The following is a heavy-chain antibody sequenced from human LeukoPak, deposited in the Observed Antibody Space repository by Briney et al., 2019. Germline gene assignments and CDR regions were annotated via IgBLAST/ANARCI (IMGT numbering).Heavy chain of an antibody. J-gene: IGHJ4*02. D-gene: IGHD3-9*01. CDR1: GFTFSSYW. Sequence: GGSLRLSCAASGFTFSSYWMHWVRQGPGKGLVWVSRINSDGSSTSYADSVKGRFTISRDNAKNTLFLQMNSLRVEDTGVYYCVRVESYIDILTGRFDVYHFDYWGQGALVTVSS. CDR3: VRVESYIDILTGRFDVYHFDY. CDR2: INSDGSST. V-gene: IGHV3-74*01.